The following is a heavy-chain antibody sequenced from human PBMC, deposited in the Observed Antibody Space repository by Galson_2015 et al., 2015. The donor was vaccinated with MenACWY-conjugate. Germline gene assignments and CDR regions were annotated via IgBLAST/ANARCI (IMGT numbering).Heavy chain of an antibody. CDR1: GGTFSSYA. J-gene: IGHJ4*02. CDR3: ARDGYNYYFDY. D-gene: IGHD5-24*01. V-gene: IGHV1-69*04. CDR2: IIPILGIA. Sequence: SVKVSCKASGGTFSSYAISWVRQAPGQGLEWMGRIIPILGIANYAQKFQGRVTITADKSTSTAYMELSSLRSEDTAVYYCARDGYNYYFDYWGQGTLVTVSS.